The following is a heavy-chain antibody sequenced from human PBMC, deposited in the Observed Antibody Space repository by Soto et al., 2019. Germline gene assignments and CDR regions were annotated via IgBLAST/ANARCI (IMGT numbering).Heavy chain of an antibody. V-gene: IGHV4-39*01. CDR1: NDSVLTSIYD. D-gene: IGHD2-2*01. CDR2: IYYTGTT. Sequence: SETLSLTCTVSNDSVLTSIYDWACIRQPPGKGLEWIGTIYYTGTTYYTPSLQSRVTISIDTSKNQFSLNLNSVTAADTAVYYCARNWNLALVPAAYFDSWGQGTMVTVSS. CDR3: ARNWNLALVPAAYFDS. J-gene: IGHJ4*02.